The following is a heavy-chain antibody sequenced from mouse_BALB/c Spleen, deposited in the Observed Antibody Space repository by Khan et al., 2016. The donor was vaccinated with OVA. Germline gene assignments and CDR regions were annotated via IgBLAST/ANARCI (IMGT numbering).Heavy chain of an antibody. CDR3: ARISTYWYCDV. V-gene: IGHV9-1*02. CDR2: INTYTGEP. CDR1: GYTFTNYG. J-gene: IGHJ1*01. D-gene: IGHD2-1*01. Sequence: QIQLVQSGPELKKPGETVKISCKASGYTFTNYGMNWVKQAPGKGLKWMGWINTYTGEPTYADDFKGRFVFSLENSASTAYLPISNLKNEDMTTXFCARISTYWYCDVWGAGTTGIGS.